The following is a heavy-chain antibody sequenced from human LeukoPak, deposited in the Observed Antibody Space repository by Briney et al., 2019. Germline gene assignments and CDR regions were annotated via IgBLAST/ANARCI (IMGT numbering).Heavy chain of an antibody. CDR2: ISDSGGAT. CDR1: GITLSNYG. J-gene: IGHJ4*02. D-gene: IGHD3-22*01. Sequence: GGSLRLSCAVSGITLSNYGMSWVRQAPGKGLEWVAGISDSGGATNYADSVKGRFTISRDNRKNTLYLQTNSLRAEDTAVYFCAKRGVVIRVILVGFHKQAYYFDSWGQGALVTVSS. V-gene: IGHV3-23*01. CDR3: AKRGVVIRVILVGFHKQAYYFDS.